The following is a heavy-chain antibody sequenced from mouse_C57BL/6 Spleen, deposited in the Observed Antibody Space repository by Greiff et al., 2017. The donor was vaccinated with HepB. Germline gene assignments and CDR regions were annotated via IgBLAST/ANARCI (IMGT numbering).Heavy chain of an antibody. J-gene: IGHJ1*03. CDR1: GYTFTDYE. Sequence: QVQLQQSGAELVRPGASVTLSCKASGYTFTDYEMHWVKQTPVHGLEWIGAIDPETGGTAYNQKFKGKAILTADKSSSTAYMELRSLTSEDSAVYYCTRPYGNSYWYIDVWGTGTTVTVSS. V-gene: IGHV1-15*01. CDR2: IDPETGGT. CDR3: TRPYGNSYWYIDV. D-gene: IGHD2-1*01.